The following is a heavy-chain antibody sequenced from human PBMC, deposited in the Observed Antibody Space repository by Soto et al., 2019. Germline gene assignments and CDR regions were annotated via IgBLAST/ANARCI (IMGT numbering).Heavy chain of an antibody. D-gene: IGHD3-10*01. CDR2: INPSGGST. Sequence: QVPLVQSGAEVKKPGASVKVSCKASGYTFTSYYMHWVRQAPGQGLEWMGIINPSGGSTSYAQKYQGRVTMTRDTYTSTVYMELSSLSSEDTAVYYCARDLAWLGAFDAFDIWGQGTMVTVSS. V-gene: IGHV1-46*01. J-gene: IGHJ3*02. CDR3: ARDLAWLGAFDAFDI. CDR1: GYTFTSYY.